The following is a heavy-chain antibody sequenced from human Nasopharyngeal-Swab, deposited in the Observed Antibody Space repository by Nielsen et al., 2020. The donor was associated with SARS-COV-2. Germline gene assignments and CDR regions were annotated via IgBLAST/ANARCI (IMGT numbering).Heavy chain of an antibody. CDR3: ASGIAVAGTPAHYYYYYGMDV. D-gene: IGHD6-19*01. CDR1: GYTLTELS. Sequence: ASVKVSCKVSGYTLTELSTHWVRQAPGKGLEWMGGFDPEDGETIYAQKFQGRVTMTEDTSTDTAYMELSSLRSEDTAVYYCASGIAVAGTPAHYYYYYGMDVWGQGTTVTVSS. CDR2: FDPEDGET. J-gene: IGHJ6*02. V-gene: IGHV1-24*01.